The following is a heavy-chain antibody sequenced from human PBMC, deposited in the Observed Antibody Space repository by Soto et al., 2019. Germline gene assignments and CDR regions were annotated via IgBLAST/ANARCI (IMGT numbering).Heavy chain of an antibody. D-gene: IGHD3-22*01. Sequence: SDTLSLTCTVSGGSISIGGYYWNWIRQHPGKGLEWIGYIYYSGSTYYNPSLKSRVTISVDTSKNQFSLKLSSVTAADTAVYYCARLNDSSGYLFDYWGQGTLVTVSS. V-gene: IGHV4-30-4*02. CDR3: ARLNDSSGYLFDY. CDR1: GGSISIGGYY. CDR2: IYYSGST. J-gene: IGHJ4*02.